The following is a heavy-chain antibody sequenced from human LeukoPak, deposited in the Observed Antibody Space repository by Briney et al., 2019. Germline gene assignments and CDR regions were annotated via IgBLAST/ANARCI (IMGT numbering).Heavy chain of an antibody. D-gene: IGHD6-19*01. CDR1: GGSISSYY. J-gene: IGHJ3*02. V-gene: IGHV4-59*08. Sequence: SETLSLTCTVSGGSISSYYWSWIRQPPGKGLEWIGYIYYSRSTNYNPSLKSRVTISVDTSKNQFSLKLSSVTAADTAVYYCARRAGGWYSLDAFDIWGQGTMVTVSS. CDR2: IYYSRST. CDR3: ARRAGGWYSLDAFDI.